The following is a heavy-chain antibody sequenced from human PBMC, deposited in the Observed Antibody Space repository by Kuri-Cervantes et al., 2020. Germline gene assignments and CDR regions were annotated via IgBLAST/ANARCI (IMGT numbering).Heavy chain of an antibody. V-gene: IGHV3-11*01. D-gene: IGHD6-6*01. J-gene: IGHJ4*02. CDR1: GFTFSDYY. CDR3: TTLIAARPR. CDR2: ISNSGNKQ. Sequence: GESLKISCAASGFTFSDYYMTWIRQAPGKGLEWVSYISNSGNKQYYADSVKGRFTISRDNAENSLYLQMNSLRAEDTAVYYCTTLIAARPRWGQGTLVTVSS.